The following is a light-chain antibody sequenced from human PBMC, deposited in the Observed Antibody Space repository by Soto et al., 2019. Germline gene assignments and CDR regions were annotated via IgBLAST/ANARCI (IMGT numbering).Light chain of an antibody. Sequence: EIVMTQSPATLSVSPGERATLSCRASQSVNRNLAWYQQKPGQTPRLLIYDASSRATGIPARFSGSGSETDFTLPISSLQSEDFAVYYCQQYTNWPLTFGGGTNVEIK. CDR2: DAS. CDR3: QQYTNWPLT. V-gene: IGKV3-15*01. J-gene: IGKJ4*01. CDR1: QSVNRN.